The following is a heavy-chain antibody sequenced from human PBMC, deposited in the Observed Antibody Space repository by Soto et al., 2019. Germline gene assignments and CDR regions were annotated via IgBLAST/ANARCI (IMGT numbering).Heavy chain of an antibody. CDR3: AKDVDYDFWSGYSRWFDP. CDR2: ISGSGGST. V-gene: IGHV3-23*01. D-gene: IGHD3-3*01. Sequence: GGSLILSCAPSGFTFSSYPMSSVRQAPGKALEWVSAISGSGGSTYYADSVKGRFTISRDNPKNTLYLQMNSLRAEDTAVYYFAKDVDYDFWSGYSRWFDPWGQGTLVTVSS. J-gene: IGHJ5*02. CDR1: GFTFSSYP.